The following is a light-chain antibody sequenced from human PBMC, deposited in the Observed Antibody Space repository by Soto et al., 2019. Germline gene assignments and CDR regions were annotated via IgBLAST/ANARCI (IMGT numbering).Light chain of an antibody. CDR1: QSVLYSSTNKNY. V-gene: IGKV4-1*01. J-gene: IGKJ2*01. Sequence: DIVMTQSPDSLTLSLGEMAIITCKSSQSVLYSSTNKNYIAWYQQKPGKPPKLLIYWASSREPGVPDRFSGSGSGTDFTLSISSLQAEDVAAYYCQQYYNIPHTFGQGTKLEIK. CDR2: WAS. CDR3: QQYYNIPHT.